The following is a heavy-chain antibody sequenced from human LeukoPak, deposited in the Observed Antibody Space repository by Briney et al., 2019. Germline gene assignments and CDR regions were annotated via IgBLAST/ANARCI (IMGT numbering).Heavy chain of an antibody. CDR2: IYYSGST. CDR3: ARLNSRITMIVVVRGHTFDY. J-gene: IGHJ4*02. CDR1: GGSISSSSYY. Sequence: SETLSLTCTVSGGSISSSSYYWGWIRQPPGKGLEWIGSIYYSGSTNYNPSLKSRVTISVDTSKNQFSLKLSSVTAADTAVYYCARLNSRITMIVVVRGHTFDYWGKGTLVTVSS. V-gene: IGHV4-39*07. D-gene: IGHD3-22*01.